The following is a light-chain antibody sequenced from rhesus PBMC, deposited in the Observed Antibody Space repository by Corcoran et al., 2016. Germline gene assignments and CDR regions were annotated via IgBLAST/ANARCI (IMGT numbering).Light chain of an antibody. CDR3: QQCNSAPLT. CDR2: YAS. Sequence: DIQMTQSPSSLSASVGDRVTITCRASQGISSYLAWYQQKPGKAPKPLIYYASKLESGVPSRFSGSGSGTEFTLTISRLQPEDFATYYCQQCNSAPLTFGGGTKVEL. CDR1: QGISSY. J-gene: IGKJ4*01. V-gene: IGKV1-37*01.